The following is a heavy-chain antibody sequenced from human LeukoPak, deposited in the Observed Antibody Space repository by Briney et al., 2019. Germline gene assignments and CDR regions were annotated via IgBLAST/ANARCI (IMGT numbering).Heavy chain of an antibody. CDR1: GGSISSYY. V-gene: IGHV4-59*12. CDR3: ARDVRRNWFDP. Sequence: SETLSLTCTASGGSISSYYWSWIRQPPGKGLEWIGYIYYSGSTNYNPSLKSRVTISVDTSKNQFSLKLSSVTAADTAVYYCARDVRRNWFDPWGQGTLVTVSS. J-gene: IGHJ5*02. CDR2: IYYSGST.